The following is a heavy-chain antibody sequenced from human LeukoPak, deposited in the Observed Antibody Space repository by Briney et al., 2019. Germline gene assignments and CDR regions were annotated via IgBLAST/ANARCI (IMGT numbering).Heavy chain of an antibody. D-gene: IGHD4-11*01. J-gene: IGHJ6*03. CDR3: TRARTVTPNYYFYYYMDV. Sequence: GALRLSCKASGFTFGDYAMSWVRQAPGKGLEWVGFIRSKAYGGTTEYAASVKGRFTISRDDSKSIAYLQMTSLKTEDTAVYYCTRARTVTPNYYFYYYMDVWGKGTTVTVSS. CDR1: GFTFGDYA. V-gene: IGHV3-49*04. CDR2: IRSKAYGGTT.